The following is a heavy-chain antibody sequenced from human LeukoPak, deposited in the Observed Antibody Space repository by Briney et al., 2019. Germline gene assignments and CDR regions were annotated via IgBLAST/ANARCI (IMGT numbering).Heavy chain of an antibody. D-gene: IGHD3-3*01. CDR3: ARGAPFFGMDV. Sequence: ASVKVSCKPSGYTFTSYDINWGRQATGQGLEWMGWMNPNSGKTGYAQKFQGRVTMTRNTSISTAYMELSSLRSEDTAVYYCARGAPFFGMDVWGQGTTVTVSS. CDR1: GYTFTSYD. J-gene: IGHJ6*02. CDR2: MNPNSGKT. V-gene: IGHV1-8*01.